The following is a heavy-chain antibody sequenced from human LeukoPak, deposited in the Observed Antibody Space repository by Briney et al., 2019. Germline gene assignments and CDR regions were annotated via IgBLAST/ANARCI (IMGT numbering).Heavy chain of an antibody. Sequence: GGSLRLSCAASGFTFSSYEMNWVRQAPGKGLEWVANIKQDGSEKYYVDSVKGRFTISRDNAKNSLYLQMNSLRAEDTAVYYCARDYDYDFWSGSAYFDYWGQGTLVTVSS. D-gene: IGHD3-3*01. J-gene: IGHJ4*02. CDR1: GFTFSSYE. V-gene: IGHV3-7*01. CDR2: IKQDGSEK. CDR3: ARDYDYDFWSGSAYFDY.